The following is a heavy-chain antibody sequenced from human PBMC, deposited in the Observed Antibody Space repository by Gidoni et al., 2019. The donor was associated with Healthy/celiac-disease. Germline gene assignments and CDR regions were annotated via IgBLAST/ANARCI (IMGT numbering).Heavy chain of an antibody. V-gene: IGHV1-3*01. J-gene: IGHJ4*02. Sequence: QVQLVQSGAEVKKPGASVKVSCKASGYTFTSYAMHWVRQAPGQRLEWMGWINAGNGNTKYSQQFQGRVTITRDTSASTAYMELSSLRSEDTAVYYCARGMGGTIYSGYDYLPLFDYWGQGTLVTVSS. CDR2: INAGNGNT. CDR3: ARGMGGTIYSGYDYLPLFDY. D-gene: IGHD5-12*01. CDR1: GYTFTSYA.